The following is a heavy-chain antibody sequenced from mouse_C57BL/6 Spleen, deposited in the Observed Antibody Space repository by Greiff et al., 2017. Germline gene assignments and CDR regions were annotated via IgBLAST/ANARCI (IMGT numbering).Heavy chain of an antibody. D-gene: IGHD1-1*01. CDR3: ARGDFSGSSPYFDY. Sequence: VQLQQSGPELVKPGASVKISCKASGYAFSSSWMNWVKQRPGKGLEWIGRISPGDGDTNYNGKFKGKATLTADKSSSTAYMQLSSLTSEDSAVYFCARGDFSGSSPYFDYWGQGTTLTVSS. V-gene: IGHV1-82*01. CDR2: ISPGDGDT. CDR1: GYAFSSSW. J-gene: IGHJ2*01.